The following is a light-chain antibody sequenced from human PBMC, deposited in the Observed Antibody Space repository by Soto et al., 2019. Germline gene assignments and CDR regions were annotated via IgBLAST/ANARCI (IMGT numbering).Light chain of an antibody. CDR1: SSDVGAYNY. Sequence: QSVLTQPASVSASPGQSITLSCSGTSSDVGAYNYVSWYQQHPGKAPKLMIYEVSNRPSGVSTRFSGSKSGNTASLTISGLQADDEADYYCTSYTTTSSLGVFGGGTQLTVL. CDR3: TSYTTTSSLGV. V-gene: IGLV2-14*01. CDR2: EVS. J-gene: IGLJ2*01.